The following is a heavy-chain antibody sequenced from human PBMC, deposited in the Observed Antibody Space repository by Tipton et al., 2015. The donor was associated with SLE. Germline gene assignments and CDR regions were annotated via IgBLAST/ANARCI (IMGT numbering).Heavy chain of an antibody. CDR3: ARDQGGHEYFDY. J-gene: IGHJ4*02. Sequence: TLSLTCTVSGGSISSGDYYWSWIRQPPGKGLEWIGYIYYSGSTYYNPSLKSRVTISVDTSKNQFSLKLSSVTAADTAVYYCARDQGGHEYFDYWGQGTLVTVSS. D-gene: IGHD5-12*01. V-gene: IGHV4-30-4*01. CDR2: IYYSGST. CDR1: GGSISSGDYY.